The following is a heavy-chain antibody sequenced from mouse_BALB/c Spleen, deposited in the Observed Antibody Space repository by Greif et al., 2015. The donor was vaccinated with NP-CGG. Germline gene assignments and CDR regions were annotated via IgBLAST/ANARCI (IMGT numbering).Heavy chain of an antibody. CDR2: IDPANGNT. D-gene: IGHD6-1*01. CDR3: ALAIDY. Sequence: EVKLVESGAELVKPGASVKLSCTASGFNIKDTYMHWVKQRPEQGLEWIGRIDPANGNTKYDPKFQGKATITADTSSNTAYLQLSSLTSEDTAVYYCALAIDYWGQGTTLTVSS. V-gene: IGHV14-3*02. CDR1: GFNIKDTY. J-gene: IGHJ2*01.